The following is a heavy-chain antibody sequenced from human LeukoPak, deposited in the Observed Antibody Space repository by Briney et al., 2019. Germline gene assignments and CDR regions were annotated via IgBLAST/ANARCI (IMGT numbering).Heavy chain of an antibody. CDR1: GYTFTSYN. D-gene: IGHD3-10*01. CDR2: ISPDNGNT. Sequence: ASLKVSCKASGYTFTSYNMIWVRQAPGQGLVWMAWISPDNGNTNYAQNLQGRVTLTLDTSTTTAYMELRSLRSDDTAVYYCARRGSNWFDPWGQGALVTVAS. V-gene: IGHV1-18*04. J-gene: IGHJ5*02. CDR3: ARRGSNWFDP.